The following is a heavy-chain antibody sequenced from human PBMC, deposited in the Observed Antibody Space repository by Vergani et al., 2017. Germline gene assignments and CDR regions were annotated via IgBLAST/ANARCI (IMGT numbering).Heavy chain of an antibody. Sequence: EVQLLQSGGGVIQPGGSVRLSCAASGFTFSACPMTWVRQAPGKGLEWVSAISARYPSTYYADSVKGRFTVSRDNSKNMLYLKMNSLRAEDTAVYYCARLSYDTTPYFQGGYDCWGQGTLVSVSS. V-gene: IGHV3-23*01. CDR1: GFTFSACP. CDR3: ARLSYDTTPYFQGGYDC. J-gene: IGHJ4*02. D-gene: IGHD3-22*01. CDR2: ISARYPST.